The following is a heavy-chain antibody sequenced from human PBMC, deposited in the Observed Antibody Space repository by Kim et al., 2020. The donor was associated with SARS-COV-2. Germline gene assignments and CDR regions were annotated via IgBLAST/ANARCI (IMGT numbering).Heavy chain of an antibody. Sequence: GGSLRLSCAASGFTFSSYGMHWVRQAPGEGLERVALISYDGSEEYYADSVKGRFTTSRDSSKNTLYLQMNSLGAEDTAVYYCARDRSSSWTFDYWGQGTLVNVSS. CDR1: GFTFSSYG. CDR3: ARDRSSSWTFDY. V-gene: IGHV3-30*03. J-gene: IGHJ4*02. CDR2: ISYDGSEE. D-gene: IGHD6-13*01.